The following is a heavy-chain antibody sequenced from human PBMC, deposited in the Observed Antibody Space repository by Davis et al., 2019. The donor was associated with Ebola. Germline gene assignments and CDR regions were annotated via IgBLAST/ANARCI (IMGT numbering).Heavy chain of an antibody. V-gene: IGHV4-34*01. CDR3: AKDKATVGFY. Sequence: MPSETLSLTCAVYGGSFSGYYWSWIRQPPGKGLEWIGEINHSGSTNYNPSLKSRVTISVDTSKNQFSLKLSSVTAADTAVYYCAKDKATVGFYWGQGTLVTVSS. D-gene: IGHD4-23*01. J-gene: IGHJ4*02. CDR2: INHSGST. CDR1: GGSFSGYY.